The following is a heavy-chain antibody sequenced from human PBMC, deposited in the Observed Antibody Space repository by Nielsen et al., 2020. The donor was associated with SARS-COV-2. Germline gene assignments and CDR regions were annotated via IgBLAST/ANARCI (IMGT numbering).Heavy chain of an antibody. CDR2: TFNSGNT. J-gene: IGHJ6*02. V-gene: IGHV4-30-4*01. D-gene: IGHD2-2*01. CDR1: RGSISSGDYY. CDR3: AREEYGFGLDV. Sequence: SETLSLTCTVSRGSISSGDYYWSWIRQPPGKGLEWIGYTFNSGNTYYNPSLRSRVTMSLDTSKNQFSLILTSVTAADTAVYYCAREEYGFGLDVWSQGTTVRVSS.